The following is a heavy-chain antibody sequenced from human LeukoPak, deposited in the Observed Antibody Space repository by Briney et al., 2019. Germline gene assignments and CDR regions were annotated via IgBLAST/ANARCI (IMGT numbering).Heavy chain of an antibody. D-gene: IGHD2-15*01. CDR2: IKQDGSEK. CDR1: GFXFSSYW. Sequence: GGSLRLSCAASGFXFSSYWMSWVRQAPGKGLEWVASIKQDGSEKYYVDSVKGRFTISRDNAKNSLYLQMNSLRAEDTAVYYCARGGVFVVAFWGQGTLVTVSS. CDR3: ARGGVFVVAF. V-gene: IGHV3-7*05. J-gene: IGHJ4*02.